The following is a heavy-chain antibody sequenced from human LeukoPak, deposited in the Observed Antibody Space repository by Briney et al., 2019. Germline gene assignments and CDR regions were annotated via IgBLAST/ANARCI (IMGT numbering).Heavy chain of an antibody. V-gene: IGHV4-4*07. D-gene: IGHD3-16*01. CDR2: LYTSGST. Sequence: SETLSLTCTVSGVSISSYSWSWIRQPAGKGLEWLGRLYTSGSTNYNPSVTSRVTMSLDTSKNQFSLKMKYVTAADTAVYYCARDLSYPLYHFDYWGQGTLVTVSS. CDR3: ARDLSYPLYHFDY. CDR1: GVSISSYS. J-gene: IGHJ4*02.